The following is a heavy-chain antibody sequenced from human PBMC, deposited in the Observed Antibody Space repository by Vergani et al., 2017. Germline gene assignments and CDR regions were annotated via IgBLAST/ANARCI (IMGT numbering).Heavy chain of an antibody. CDR3: ARNTGIAVADPLWGYIDV. CDR1: GFTFSSYG. Sequence: QVQLVESGGGVVQPGRSLRLSCAASGFTFSSYGMHWVRQAPGKGLEWVAVIWYDGSNKYYADSVKGRFTISRDNSKNTRYLQMNSLRAEDTAVYYCARNTGIAVADPLWGYIDVWGKGSTVTVSS. V-gene: IGHV3-33*01. J-gene: IGHJ6*03. CDR2: IWYDGSNK. D-gene: IGHD6-13*01.